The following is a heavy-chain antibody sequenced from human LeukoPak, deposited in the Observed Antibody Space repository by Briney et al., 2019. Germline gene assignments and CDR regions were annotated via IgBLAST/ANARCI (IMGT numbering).Heavy chain of an antibody. D-gene: IGHD5-12*01. V-gene: IGHV3-23*01. CDR2: ISRSGGST. Sequence: GGSLRLSCAASGFTFSSYAMTWVRQAPGKGLEWVSAISRSGGSTYYADSVKGRFTISRDNSKNTLYLQMNSLRAEDTAVYYCAKRGDSGYYYEDYYYYGMDVWGQGTTVTVSS. CDR1: GFTFSSYA. J-gene: IGHJ6*02. CDR3: AKRGDSGYYYEDYYYYGMDV.